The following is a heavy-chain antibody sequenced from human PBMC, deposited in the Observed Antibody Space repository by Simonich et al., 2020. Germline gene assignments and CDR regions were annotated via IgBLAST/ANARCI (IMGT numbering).Heavy chain of an antibody. Sequence: QVQLVQSGAEVKKPGASVKVSCKASGYTFTGYYMHWVRQAPGQGLEWMGGINPNSGGTNYAKKFQGRVTMTRDTSISTAYMELSRLRSDDTAVYYCARDPVVPAAIRNAFDIWGQGTMVTVSS. CDR2: INPNSGGT. CDR1: GYTFTGYY. D-gene: IGHD2-2*01. J-gene: IGHJ3*02. V-gene: IGHV1-2*02. CDR3: ARDPVVPAAIRNAFDI.